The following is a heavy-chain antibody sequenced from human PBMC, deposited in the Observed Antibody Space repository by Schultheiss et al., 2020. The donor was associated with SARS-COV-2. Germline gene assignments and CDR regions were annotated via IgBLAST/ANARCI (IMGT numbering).Heavy chain of an antibody. V-gene: IGHV4-59*08. CDR3: ARQFWRFGDPLDY. D-gene: IGHD3-10*01. Sequence: SETLSLTCTVSGGSISSYYWSWIRQPPGKGLEWIGYISYSGSTYYNPSLKSRVTISVDTSKNQFSLKLSSVTAADTAVYYCARQFWRFGDPLDYWGQGTLVTVSS. J-gene: IGHJ4*02. CDR2: ISYSGST. CDR1: GGSISSYY.